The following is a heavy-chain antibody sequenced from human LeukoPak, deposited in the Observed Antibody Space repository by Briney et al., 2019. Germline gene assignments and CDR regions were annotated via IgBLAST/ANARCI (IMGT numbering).Heavy chain of an antibody. CDR1: GFTFSSYE. CDR2: ISSSGSTI. Sequence: GGSLRLSCAASGFTFSSYEMNWLRQAPGKGLEWVSYISSSGSTIYYADSVKGRFTISRDNAKNSLYLQMNSLRAEDTAVYYCARDSVGAAQDPRGGFDYWGQGTLVTVSS. V-gene: IGHV3-48*03. CDR3: ARDSVGAAQDPRGGFDY. D-gene: IGHD1-26*01. J-gene: IGHJ4*02.